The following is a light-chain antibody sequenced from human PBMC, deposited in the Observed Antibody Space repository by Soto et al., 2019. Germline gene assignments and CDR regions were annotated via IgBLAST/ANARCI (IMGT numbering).Light chain of an antibody. Sequence: EIVLTQSPGTLSLSPGERATLSCRASQSVSSYLAWYQQKPGQAPRLLIYGASTRATGIPARFSGSGSGTEFTLTITGLQPDDFATYYCQQYNTYWTFGQGTKVDIK. CDR2: GAS. CDR1: QSVSSY. V-gene: IGKV3-15*01. J-gene: IGKJ1*01. CDR3: QQYNTYWT.